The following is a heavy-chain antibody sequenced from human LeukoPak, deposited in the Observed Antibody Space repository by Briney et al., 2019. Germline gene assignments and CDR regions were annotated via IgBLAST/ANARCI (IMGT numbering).Heavy chain of an antibody. CDR2: ITGDCNYI. CDR3: ARERNFYHFDY. CDR1: GFTFNDYT. Sequence: PGGSLRLSCAASGFTFNDYTMTWVRQAAGKGLEWVSSITGDCNYIFYADSVKGRFTISRDNAQNSLFLELNSLRGEDTAVYYCARERNFYHFDYWGQGALVTVSS. D-gene: IGHD2/OR15-2a*01. J-gene: IGHJ4*02. V-gene: IGHV3-21*01.